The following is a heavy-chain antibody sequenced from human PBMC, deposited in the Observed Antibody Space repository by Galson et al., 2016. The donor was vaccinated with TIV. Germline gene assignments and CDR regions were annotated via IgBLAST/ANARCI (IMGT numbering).Heavy chain of an antibody. CDR2: IIPMVGMT. V-gene: IGHV1-69*02. CDR3: ARRYSGSKNGFDM. Sequence: SVKVSCKASGGTFSSYSVSWVRQAPGQGLEWMGRIIPMVGMTNYAQKFQGKITITADRSTTTAYLEPSSLRSEDTAVYYCARRYSGSKNGFDMWGQGTMVTVSS. CDR1: GGTFSSYS. J-gene: IGHJ3*02. D-gene: IGHD1-26*01.